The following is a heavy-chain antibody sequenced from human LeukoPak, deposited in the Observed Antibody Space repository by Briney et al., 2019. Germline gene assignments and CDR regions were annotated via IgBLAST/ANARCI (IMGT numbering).Heavy chain of an antibody. CDR1: GGSFSGYY. CDR2: INHSGST. D-gene: IGHD3-10*01. CDR3: ARGEQYGSGTVQFDY. V-gene: IGHV4-34*01. Sequence: KPSETLSLTCAVYGGSFSGYYWSWIRQPPGKGLEWIGEINHSGSTNYNPSLKSRVTMSVDKSRNQFSLRLTSVTAADTAVYYCARGEQYGSGTVQFDYWGQGTLVTVSS. J-gene: IGHJ4*02.